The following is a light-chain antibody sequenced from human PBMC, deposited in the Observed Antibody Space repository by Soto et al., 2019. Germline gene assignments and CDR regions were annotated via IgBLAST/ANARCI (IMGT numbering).Light chain of an antibody. CDR2: MGS. Sequence: DIVMTQSPVSLPVTPGEPASISCRSSQSLLHSHGYTYLDWYLQKPGQSPQLLIYMGSTRASGVPDRFSGSGSDTDFTLILSRVEAEDVGVYYCMQSLQTPLTFGGGTKVEIK. CDR3: MQSLQTPLT. CDR1: QSLLHSHGYTY. J-gene: IGKJ4*01. V-gene: IGKV2-28*01.